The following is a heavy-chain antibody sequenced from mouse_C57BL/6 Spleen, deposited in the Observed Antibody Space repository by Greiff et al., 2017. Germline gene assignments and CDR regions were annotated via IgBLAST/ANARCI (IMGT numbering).Heavy chain of an antibody. Sequence: EVKLVESGGGLVKPGGSLKLSCAASGFTFSDYGMHWVRQAPEKGLEWVAYISSGSSTIYYADTVKGRFTISRDNAKNTLFLQMTSLRSEDTAMYYCAGVLRSYYAMDYWGQGTAVTVSS. V-gene: IGHV5-17*01. CDR2: ISSGSSTI. D-gene: IGHD1-1*01. CDR3: AGVLRSYYAMDY. J-gene: IGHJ4*01. CDR1: GFTFSDYG.